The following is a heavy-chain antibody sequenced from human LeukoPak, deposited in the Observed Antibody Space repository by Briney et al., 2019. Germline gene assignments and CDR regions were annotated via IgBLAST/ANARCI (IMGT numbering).Heavy chain of an antibody. CDR2: ISSSGSTI. J-gene: IGHJ6*03. D-gene: IGHD3-10*01. CDR3: ARNGLWFGELVYYYYYMDV. CDR1: GFTFSDYY. Sequence: PGGSLRLSCAASGFTFSDYYTSWIRQAPGKGLEWVSYISSSGSTIYYADSVKGRFTISRDNAKNSLYLQMNSLRAEDTAVYYCARNGLWFGELVYYYYYMDVWGKGTTVTVSS. V-gene: IGHV3-11*04.